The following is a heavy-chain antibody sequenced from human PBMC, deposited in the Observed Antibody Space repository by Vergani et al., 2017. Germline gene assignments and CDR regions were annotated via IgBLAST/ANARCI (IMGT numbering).Heavy chain of an antibody. CDR3: ARDRSVGATTVDY. V-gene: IGHV1-18*01. D-gene: IGHD1-26*01. J-gene: IGHJ4*02. CDR2: ISAYNGNT. Sequence: VQLLESGGGLVQPGGSLRLSCAASGFTFTSYGISWVRQAPGQGLEWMGWISAYNGNTNYAQKLQGRVTMTTDTSTSTAYMELRSLRSDDTAVYYCARDRSVGATTVDYWGQGTLVTVSS. CDR1: GFTFTSYG.